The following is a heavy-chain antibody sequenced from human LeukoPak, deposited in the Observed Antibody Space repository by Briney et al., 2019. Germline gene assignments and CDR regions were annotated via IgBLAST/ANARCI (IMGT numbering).Heavy chain of an antibody. CDR1: GFTFSNYA. J-gene: IGHJ4*02. D-gene: IGHD6-13*01. Sequence: GGSLRLPCAASGFTFSNYAMSWVRQAPGKGLEWVSTINDRGIATYYADSVKGRFTISRDNSKNTLYLQMNSLRAEDTAVYYCARKAASLDFWGQGTLVTVSS. V-gene: IGHV3-23*01. CDR2: INDRGIAT. CDR3: ARKAASLDF.